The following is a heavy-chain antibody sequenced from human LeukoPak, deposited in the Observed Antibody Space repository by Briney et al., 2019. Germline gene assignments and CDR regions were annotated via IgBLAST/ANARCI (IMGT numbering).Heavy chain of an antibody. Sequence: GGSLRLSCAASGFTFSSYAMSWVRQAPGKGLEWVSAISGSGGSTYYADSVKGRFTISRDNSKNTLYLQMNSLRAEDTAVYYCARDVGFGEDSGYYYYYGMDVWGQGTTVTVSS. CDR3: ARDVGFGEDSGYYYYYGMDV. V-gene: IGHV3-23*01. D-gene: IGHD3-10*01. J-gene: IGHJ6*02. CDR2: ISGSGGST. CDR1: GFTFSSYA.